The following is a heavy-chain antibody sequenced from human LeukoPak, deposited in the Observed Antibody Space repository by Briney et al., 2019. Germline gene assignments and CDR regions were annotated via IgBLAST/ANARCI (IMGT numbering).Heavy chain of an antibody. V-gene: IGHV4-59*01. CDR2: VYYSGST. Sequence: SETLSLTCTVSGGSTSSYYWSWIRQPPGKGLEWIGYVYYSGSTNYNPSLKSRVTISVDTSKNQFSLKLSSVTAADTAVYYCAIYYCAGVCYYFQHWGQGTLVTVSS. J-gene: IGHJ1*01. CDR1: GGSTSSYY. CDR3: AIYYCAGVCYYFQH. D-gene: IGHD2-21*02.